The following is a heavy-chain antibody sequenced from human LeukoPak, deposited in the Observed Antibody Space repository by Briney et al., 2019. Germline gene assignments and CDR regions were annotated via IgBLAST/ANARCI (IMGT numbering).Heavy chain of an antibody. CDR2: ITGSGDSA. CDR1: GFTFTNYA. J-gene: IGHJ4*02. Sequence: GGSLRLSCAPSGFTFTNYAMSRVRQAPGKGLEWVSSITGSGDSAYYADSVKGRFTISRDNSKDTLYLQMNSLRAEDTAIYFCAKDEAWRPAADWGQGTLVTVSS. V-gene: IGHV3-23*01. D-gene: IGHD2-2*01. CDR3: AKDEAWRPAAD.